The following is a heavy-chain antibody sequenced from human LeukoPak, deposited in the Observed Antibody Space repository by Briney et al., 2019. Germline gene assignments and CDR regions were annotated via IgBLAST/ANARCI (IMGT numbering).Heavy chain of an antibody. Sequence: GGSLRLSCAASGFTFSSYAMSWVRQAPGKGLEWVSAISGSGGSTYYADSVKGRFTISRDNSKNTLYLQMNSLRAEDTAVYYCAKDTGILEWFGELSKFDYWGQGTLVTVSS. CDR3: AKDTGILEWFGELSKFDY. J-gene: IGHJ4*02. D-gene: IGHD3-10*01. CDR1: GFTFSSYA. V-gene: IGHV3-23*01. CDR2: ISGSGGST.